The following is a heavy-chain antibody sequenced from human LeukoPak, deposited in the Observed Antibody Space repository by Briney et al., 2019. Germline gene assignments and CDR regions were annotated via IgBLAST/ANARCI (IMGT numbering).Heavy chain of an antibody. D-gene: IGHD6-13*01. V-gene: IGHV1-2*02. J-gene: IGHJ4*02. CDR2: INPNSGGT. Sequence: GASVTVSCKASGYTFTVYYMHWVRQAPGQGRGWMGWINPNSGGTNYAQKFQGRVTMTRDTSISTAYMELSRLRSDDTAVYYCARGREIAAAGTPRYWGQGTLVTVSS. CDR1: GYTFTVYY. CDR3: ARGREIAAAGTPRY.